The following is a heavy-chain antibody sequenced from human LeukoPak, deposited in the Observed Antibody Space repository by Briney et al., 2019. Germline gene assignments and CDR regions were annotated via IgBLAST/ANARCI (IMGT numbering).Heavy chain of an antibody. Sequence: PSETLSLTCAVYGGSFSGYYWSWIRQPPGKGLEWIGEINHSGSTNYNPSLKSRVTISVDTSKNQFSLKLSSVTAADTAVYYCARHLQYYHDSSGYYVFDYRGQGTLVTVSS. D-gene: IGHD3-22*01. CDR2: INHSGST. J-gene: IGHJ4*02. CDR1: GGSFSGYY. V-gene: IGHV4-34*01. CDR3: ARHLQYYHDSSGYYVFDY.